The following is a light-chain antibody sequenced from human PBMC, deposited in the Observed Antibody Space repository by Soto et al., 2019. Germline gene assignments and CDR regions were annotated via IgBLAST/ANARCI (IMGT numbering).Light chain of an antibody. CDR2: EVS. CDR1: SSDVGGYNY. V-gene: IGLV2-14*01. Sequence: QSVLTQPASVSGSPGQSITISCTGTSSDVGGYNYVSWYQQHPGKAPKLMIYEVSNRPSGVSNRFSGSKSGNTASLTISGLQAEDEADYYCSSYTSSSTCHYVFGTGTKLTVL. J-gene: IGLJ1*01. CDR3: SSYTSSSTCHYV.